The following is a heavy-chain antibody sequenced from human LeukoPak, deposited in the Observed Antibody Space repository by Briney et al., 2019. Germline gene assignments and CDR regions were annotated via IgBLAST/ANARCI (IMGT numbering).Heavy chain of an antibody. Sequence: ASVKVSCKASGYTFTGYYMHWVRQAPGQVLEWMGWINPNSGGTNYAQKFQGRVTMTRDTSISTAYMELSRLRSDDTAVYYCARDQGVDYDILTGYYNNWFYPWGQGTLVTVSS. D-gene: IGHD3-9*01. CDR1: GYTFTGYY. J-gene: IGHJ5*02. CDR3: ARDQGVDYDILTGYYNNWFYP. CDR2: INPNSGGT. V-gene: IGHV1-2*02.